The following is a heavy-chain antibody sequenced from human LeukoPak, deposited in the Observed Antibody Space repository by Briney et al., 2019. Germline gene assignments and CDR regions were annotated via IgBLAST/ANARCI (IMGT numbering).Heavy chain of an antibody. Sequence: GESLKISCKISGYILTNNWIGWVRQVPGKGLEWMGLIYPGNSDTRYSPSFQGQVTISADKSISTAYLQWSSLKASDTAMYYCARHYYDYVWGSYGIDYWGQGTLVTVSS. CDR2: IYPGNSDT. D-gene: IGHD3-16*01. J-gene: IGHJ4*02. CDR3: ARHYYDYVWGSYGIDY. CDR1: GYILTNNW. V-gene: IGHV5-51*01.